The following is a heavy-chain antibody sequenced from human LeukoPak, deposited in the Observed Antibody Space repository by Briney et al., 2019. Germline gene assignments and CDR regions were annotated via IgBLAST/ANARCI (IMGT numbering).Heavy chain of an antibody. V-gene: IGHV4-34*01. CDR2: INHSGST. CDR1: GGSLSGYY. Sequence: SETLSLTCAVYGGSLSGYYWSWIRQPPGKGLEWIGEINHSGSTNYNPFLKSRVTISVDTSKNQFSLKLSSVTAADTAVYYCARGYLSSSWLKYFQHWGQGTLVTVSS. D-gene: IGHD6-13*01. CDR3: ARGYLSSSWLKYFQH. J-gene: IGHJ1*01.